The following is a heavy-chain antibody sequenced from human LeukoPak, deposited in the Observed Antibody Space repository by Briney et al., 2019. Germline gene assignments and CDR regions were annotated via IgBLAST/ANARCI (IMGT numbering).Heavy chain of an antibody. D-gene: IGHD1-26*01. CDR3: AKDSHGSYGPPDY. CDR1: GFTFSSYA. J-gene: IGHJ4*02. CDR2: ISGSGGST. V-gene: IGHV3-23*01. Sequence: PGGSLRLSCAASGFTFSSYAMSWVRQAPGKGLEWVSAISGSGGSTYYADSVKDRFTISRDNSKNTLYLQMNSLRAEDTAVYYCAKDSHGSYGPPDYWGQGTLVTVSS.